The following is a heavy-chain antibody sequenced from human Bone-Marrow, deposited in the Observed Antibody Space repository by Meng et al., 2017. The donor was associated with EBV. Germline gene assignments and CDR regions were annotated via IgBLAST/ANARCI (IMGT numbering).Heavy chain of an antibody. J-gene: IGHJ5*02. CDR1: GGSFSGYY. CDR2: INHSGST. V-gene: IGHV4-34*01. D-gene: IGHD6-19*01. Sequence: QVQLQQWGAGLLKPSETLSLTCAVYGGSFSGYYWSWMRQPPGKGLEWIGEINHSGSTNYNPSLKSRVTVSVDTSKNQFSLRLTSVTAADTAVYYCARPFPSWQSPRLDPFGAWGQGTLVTVSS. CDR3: ARPFPSWQSPRLDPFGA.